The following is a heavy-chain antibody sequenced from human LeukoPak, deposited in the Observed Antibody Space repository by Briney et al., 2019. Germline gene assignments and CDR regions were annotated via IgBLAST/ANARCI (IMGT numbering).Heavy chain of an antibody. CDR3: ARVPIGSVVPAATLDCYYYYMDV. CDR2: ISSSSSYI. D-gene: IGHD2-2*01. V-gene: IGHV3-21*01. J-gene: IGHJ6*03. CDR1: GFTFSSYS. Sequence: GGSLRLSCAASGFTFSSYSMNWVRQAPGKGLEWVSSISSSSSYIYYADSVKGRFTISRDNAKNSLYLQMNSLRAEDTAVYYCARVPIGSVVPAATLDCYYYYMDVWGKGTTVTVSS.